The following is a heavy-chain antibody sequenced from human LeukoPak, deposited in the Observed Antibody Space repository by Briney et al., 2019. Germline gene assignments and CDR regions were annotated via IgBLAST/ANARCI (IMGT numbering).Heavy chain of an antibody. Sequence: PGGSLRLSCAASGFTFSSYAMSWDRQAPGKGLEWVSAISGSGSSTYYADSVKGRFTIFRDNSKNTLYLQMNSLRAEGTAVYYCANGGYSYGSDFDYWGQGTLVTVSS. D-gene: IGHD5-18*01. CDR3: ANGGYSYGSDFDY. CDR2: ISGSGSST. V-gene: IGHV3-23*01. J-gene: IGHJ4*02. CDR1: GFTFSSYA.